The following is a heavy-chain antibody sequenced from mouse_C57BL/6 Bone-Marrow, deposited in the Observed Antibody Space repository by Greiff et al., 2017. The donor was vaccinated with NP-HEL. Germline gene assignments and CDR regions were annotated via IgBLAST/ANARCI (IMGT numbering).Heavy chain of an antibody. CDR3: ARHGRVYGYDWYFDV. V-gene: IGHV5-12*01. J-gene: IGHJ1*03. CDR1: GFTFSDYY. CDR2: ISNGGGST. D-gene: IGHD2-2*01. Sequence: EVMLVESGGGLVQPGGSLKLSCAASGFTFSDYYMYWVRQTPEKRLEWVAYISNGGGSTYYPDTVKGRFTISRDNAKNTLYLQMSRLKSEDTAMYYCARHGRVYGYDWYFDVWGTGTTVTVSS.